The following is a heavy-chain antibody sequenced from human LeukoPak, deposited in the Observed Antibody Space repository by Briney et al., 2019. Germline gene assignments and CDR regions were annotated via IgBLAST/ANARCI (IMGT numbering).Heavy chain of an antibody. J-gene: IGHJ4*02. Sequence: SETLSLTCTVSDGSITSYCWSWIRQPPGKGLEWIGYIYDSGSTNYKSSLKSRVTISVDTSKNQFSLKLSSVTAADTAVYYCARHNGDGQSFLFDYWGQGTLVTVSS. CDR2: IYDSGST. D-gene: IGHD5-24*01. CDR1: DGSITSYC. CDR3: ARHNGDGQSFLFDY. V-gene: IGHV4-59*08.